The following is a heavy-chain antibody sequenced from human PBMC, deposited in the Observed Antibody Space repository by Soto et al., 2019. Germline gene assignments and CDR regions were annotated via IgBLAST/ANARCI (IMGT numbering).Heavy chain of an antibody. CDR3: ARLAVITISNYYYGMDV. J-gene: IGHJ6*02. CDR2: ISAYNGKT. V-gene: IGHV1-18*01. Sequence: ASVKVSCKASGYTFTSYGISWVRQAPGQGLEWMGWISAYNGKTNYAQKKQGRVTMTKDKSTSTAYKKLRSLKSEDTSLYYCARLAVITISNYYYGMDVWGQGTTVTVSS. D-gene: IGHD3-22*01. CDR1: GYTFTSYG.